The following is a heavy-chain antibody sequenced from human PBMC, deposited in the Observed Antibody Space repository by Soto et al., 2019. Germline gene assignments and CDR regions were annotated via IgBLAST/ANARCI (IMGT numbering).Heavy chain of an antibody. CDR3: AKDAYYYDSSGYYPYYYYYGMDV. Sequence: GGSLRLSCAASGFTFSSYGMHWVRQAPGKGLEWVAVISYDGSNKYYADSVKGRFTISRDNSKNTLYLQMNSLRAEDTAVYYCAKDAYYYDSSGYYPYYYYYGMDVWGQGTTVTVSS. CDR1: GFTFSSYG. CDR2: ISYDGSNK. D-gene: IGHD3-22*01. J-gene: IGHJ6*02. V-gene: IGHV3-30*18.